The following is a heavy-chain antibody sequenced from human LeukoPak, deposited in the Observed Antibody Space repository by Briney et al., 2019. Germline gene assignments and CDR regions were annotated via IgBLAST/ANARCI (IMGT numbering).Heavy chain of an antibody. D-gene: IGHD4/OR15-4a*01. CDR1: GGTFSSYA. V-gene: IGHV1-8*02. J-gene: IGHJ6*03. CDR3: ARRATTTYGDYYMDV. Sequence: GASVKVSCKASGGTFSSYAISWVRQAPGQGLEWMGWVNPNSGNTGYAQKFQGRVTMTRNTSISTAYMELSSLRSEDTAVYYCARRATTTYGDYYMDVWGKGTTVTISS. CDR2: VNPNSGNT.